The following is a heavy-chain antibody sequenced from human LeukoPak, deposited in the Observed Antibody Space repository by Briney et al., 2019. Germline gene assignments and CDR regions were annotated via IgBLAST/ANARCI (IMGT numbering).Heavy chain of an antibody. CDR3: ARVRGSMVRGVPNWFDP. Sequence: GASVKVSCKASGYTFTSYAMNWVRQAPGQGLEWMGRINTNTGNPTYAQGFTGRFVFSLDTSVSTAYLQISSLKAEDTAVYYCARVRGSMVRGVPNWFDPWGQGTLVTVSS. J-gene: IGHJ5*02. CDR2: INTNTGNP. D-gene: IGHD3-10*01. CDR1: GYTFTSYA. V-gene: IGHV7-4-1*02.